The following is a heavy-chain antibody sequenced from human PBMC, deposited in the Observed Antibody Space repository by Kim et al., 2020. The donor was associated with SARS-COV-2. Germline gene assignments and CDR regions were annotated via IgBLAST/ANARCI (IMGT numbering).Heavy chain of an antibody. CDR3: ARVPGGYYGSGTGWFDP. J-gene: IGHJ5*02. Sequence: SETLSLTCTVSGGSISSSSYYWGWIRQPPGKGLEWIWSIYYSGSSYYNPSLKSRVTISVDTSKNQFSLKLISVTAADTAVYYCARVPGGYYGSGTGWFDPWGQGTLVTVSS. V-gene: IGHV4-39*07. CDR1: GGSISSSSYY. D-gene: IGHD3-10*01. CDR2: IYYSGSS.